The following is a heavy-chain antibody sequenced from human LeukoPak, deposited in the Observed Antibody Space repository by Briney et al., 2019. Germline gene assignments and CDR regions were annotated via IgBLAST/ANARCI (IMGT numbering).Heavy chain of an antibody. Sequence: PSETLSLTCTVSGGSISSYYWSWIRQPPGKGLEWIGYIYYSGSTKYNPSLKSRVTISVDTSKNQFSLKLSSVTAADTAVYYCVRLGYSSGWKHDYWGQGTLVTVSS. CDR3: VRLGYSSGWKHDY. J-gene: IGHJ4*02. V-gene: IGHV4-59*08. CDR2: IYYSGST. D-gene: IGHD6-19*01. CDR1: GGSISSYY.